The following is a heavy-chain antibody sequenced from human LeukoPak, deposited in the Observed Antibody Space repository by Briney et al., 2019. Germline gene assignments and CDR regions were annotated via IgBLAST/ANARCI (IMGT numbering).Heavy chain of an antibody. J-gene: IGHJ6*03. Sequence: KPSETLSLTCTVSGGSISSSSYYWGWIRQPPGKGLEWIGSIYYSGSTYYNPSLKSRVTISVDTSKNQLSLKLSSVTAADTAVYYCARVWLVRDYYYYYMDVWGKGTTVTVSS. D-gene: IGHD6-19*01. V-gene: IGHV4-39*07. CDR1: GGSISSSSYY. CDR2: IYYSGST. CDR3: ARVWLVRDYYYYYMDV.